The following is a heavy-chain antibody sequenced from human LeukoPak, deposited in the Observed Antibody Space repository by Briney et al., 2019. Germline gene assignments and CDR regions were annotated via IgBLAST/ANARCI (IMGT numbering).Heavy chain of an antibody. CDR2: INHSGST. Sequence: SETLSLTFAVYGGSFSGYYWSWIRQPPGKGLEGIGEINHSGSTNYNPSLKSRVTISVDPSKNQFSLKLSSVTAADTAVYYCARHNRPVVTPYSSYGLDVWRQGTTLTVSS. CDR1: GGSFSGYY. J-gene: IGHJ6*02. CDR3: ARHNRPVVTPYSSYGLDV. D-gene: IGHD4-23*01. V-gene: IGHV4-34*01.